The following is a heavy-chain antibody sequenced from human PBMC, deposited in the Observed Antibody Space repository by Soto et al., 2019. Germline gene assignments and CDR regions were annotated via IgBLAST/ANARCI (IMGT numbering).Heavy chain of an antibody. V-gene: IGHV3-30-3*01. J-gene: IGHJ1*01. CDR1: GFTFSSYA. Sequence: PGGSLRLSCAASGFTFSSYAMHWVRQAPGKGLEWVAVISYDGSNKYYADSVKGRFTISRDNSKNTLYLQMNSLRAEDTAVYYCARDPSLTIAVAGTFQHWGQGTLVTVSS. CDR2: ISYDGSNK. CDR3: ARDPSLTIAVAGTFQH. D-gene: IGHD6-19*01.